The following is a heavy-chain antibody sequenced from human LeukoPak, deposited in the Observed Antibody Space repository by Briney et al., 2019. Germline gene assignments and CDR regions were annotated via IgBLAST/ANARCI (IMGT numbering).Heavy chain of an antibody. CDR1: GFTLSTYW. V-gene: IGHV3-74*01. CDR2: INSDGSRT. D-gene: IGHD6-13*01. Sequence: PGRSLRLSCAASGFTLSTYWMHWVRQGPGEGLVWVSCINSDGSRTTYADSVKGRFTISRDNAKNTLYLQMNTLRVEDTAVYYCARGSWSAADTNIDYWGQGTLVTVSS. CDR3: ARGSWSAADTNIDY. J-gene: IGHJ4*02.